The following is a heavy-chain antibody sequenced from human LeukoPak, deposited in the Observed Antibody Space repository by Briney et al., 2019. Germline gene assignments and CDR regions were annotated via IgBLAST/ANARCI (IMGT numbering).Heavy chain of an antibody. V-gene: IGHV3-48*02. CDR2: ISSSSGTI. CDR1: GFTFSSYS. J-gene: IGHJ4*02. Sequence: GGSLRLSCAASGFTFSSYSMNWVRQAPGKGLEWVSYISSSSGTIYYADSVKGRFTISRDNAKDSLFLQMNSLRDEDTAVYYCARDYDSSGYQSDYFDYWGQGTLATVSS. D-gene: IGHD3-22*01. CDR3: ARDYDSSGYQSDYFDY.